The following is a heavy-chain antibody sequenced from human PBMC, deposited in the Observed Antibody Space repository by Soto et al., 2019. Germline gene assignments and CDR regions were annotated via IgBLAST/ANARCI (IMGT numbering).Heavy chain of an antibody. D-gene: IGHD5-18*01. CDR3: ARVVDTAMVISVDYYYGMDV. CDR1: GFTFSSWA. V-gene: IGHV3-23*01. CDR2: ISGNGGST. J-gene: IGHJ6*02. Sequence: PGGSLRLSCAGSGFTFSSWAMRWVRQAPGKGLEWVSRISGNGGSTYYADSVKGRFTISRDNAKNTLYLQMNSLRAEDTAVYYCARVVDTAMVISVDYYYGMDVWGQGTTVTVSS.